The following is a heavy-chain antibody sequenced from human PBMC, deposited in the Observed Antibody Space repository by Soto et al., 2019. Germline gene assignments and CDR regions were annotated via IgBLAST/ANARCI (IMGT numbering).Heavy chain of an antibody. CDR1: GFTFSSFG. D-gene: IGHD3-3*02. CDR3: AKGRFDVVTISPFDH. CDR2: ISYDGTEE. J-gene: IGHJ4*01. V-gene: IGHV3-30*18. Sequence: PGGSLRLSCAASGFTFSSFGMHWVRQAPGKGLEWVAVISYDGTEENYADSVKGRATVSRDNSKNTVYLQMNRLRGDDSAIYYCAKGRFDVVTISPFDHWGQGTLVTVSS.